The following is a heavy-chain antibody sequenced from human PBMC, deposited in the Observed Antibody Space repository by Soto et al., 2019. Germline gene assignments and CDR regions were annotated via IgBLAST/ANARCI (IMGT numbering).Heavy chain of an antibody. V-gene: IGHV1-69*13. D-gene: IGHD2-15*01. Sequence: SVKVSCKASGGTFSSYAISWVRQAPGQGLEWMGGIIPIFGTANYAQKFQGRVTITADESTSTAYMELSSLRSEDTAVYYCARGLVVVAATENYYYYGMDVWGQGTTVTV. CDR3: ARGLVVVAATENYYYYGMDV. CDR1: GGTFSSYA. CDR2: IIPIFGTA. J-gene: IGHJ6*02.